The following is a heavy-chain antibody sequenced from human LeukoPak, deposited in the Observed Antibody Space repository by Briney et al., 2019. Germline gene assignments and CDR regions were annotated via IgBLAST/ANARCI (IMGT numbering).Heavy chain of an antibody. Sequence: ASVKVSCKASGGTFSSYAISWVRQAPGLGLEWMGRIIPIFGTANYAQKFQGRVTITTDESTSTAYMELSSLRSEDTAVYYCAPERYYGSGSYFDYWGQGTLVTVSS. J-gene: IGHJ4*02. CDR1: GGTFSSYA. V-gene: IGHV1-69*05. CDR3: APERYYGSGSYFDY. CDR2: IIPIFGTA. D-gene: IGHD3-10*01.